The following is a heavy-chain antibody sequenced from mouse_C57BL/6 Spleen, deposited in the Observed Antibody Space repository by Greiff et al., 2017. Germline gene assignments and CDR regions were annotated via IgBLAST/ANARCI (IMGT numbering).Heavy chain of an antibody. D-gene: IGHD1-1*01. V-gene: IGHV5-6*02. J-gene: IGHJ3*01. CDR1: GFTFSSYG. CDR3: ARREVITTFAY. Sequence: EVKLVESGGDLVKPGGSLKLSCAASGFTFSSYGMSWVRQTPDKRLEWVATISSGGSYTYYPDSVKGRFTISRDNAKNTLYLQMSSLKSEDTSMYYCARREVITTFAYWGQGTLVTVSA. CDR2: ISSGGSYT.